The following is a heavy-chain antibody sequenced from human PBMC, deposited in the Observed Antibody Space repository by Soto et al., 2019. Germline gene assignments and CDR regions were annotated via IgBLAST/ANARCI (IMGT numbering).Heavy chain of an antibody. CDR2: IYSTGGT. V-gene: IGHV4-4*07. Sequence: QVQLQESGPGLVKLSETLSLTCTVPGASISNSSGNWIRRPAGKGLDGIGRIYSTGGTNYNLSFKSRVTMSVDTSRNQFSLKLSSVTAADTAVYYCARDGVGIDYWGQGTLVTVS. CDR1: GASISNSS. D-gene: IGHD7-27*01. CDR3: ARDGVGIDY. J-gene: IGHJ4*02.